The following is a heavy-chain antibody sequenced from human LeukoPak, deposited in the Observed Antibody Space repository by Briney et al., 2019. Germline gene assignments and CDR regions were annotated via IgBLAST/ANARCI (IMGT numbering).Heavy chain of an antibody. Sequence: SETLSLTCAVYGGSFSGYYWSWIRQPPGKGLEWIGEINHSGSTNYNPSLKSRVTISVDTSKNQFSLKLSSVTAADTAVYYCASPTGYSSGWFLFDYWGQGTLVTVSS. D-gene: IGHD6-19*01. CDR3: ASPTGYSSGWFLFDY. J-gene: IGHJ4*02. CDR2: INHSGST. V-gene: IGHV4-34*01. CDR1: GGSFSGYY.